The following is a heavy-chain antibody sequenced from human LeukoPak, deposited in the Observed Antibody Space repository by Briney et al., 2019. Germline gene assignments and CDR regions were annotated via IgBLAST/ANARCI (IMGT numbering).Heavy chain of an antibody. Sequence: GGSLRLSCAASGFTFSSYAMSWVRQAPGKGLEWVSFISPSGDRTSNADSVEGRFTISRDNTRNTLYLQMNSLRDQDTGVYYCAIMHGYYDGSGFWVQWGQGTLVTVSS. CDR3: AIMHGYYDGSGFWVQ. D-gene: IGHD3-22*01. J-gene: IGHJ4*02. V-gene: IGHV3-23*01. CDR1: GFTFSSYA. CDR2: ISPSGDRT.